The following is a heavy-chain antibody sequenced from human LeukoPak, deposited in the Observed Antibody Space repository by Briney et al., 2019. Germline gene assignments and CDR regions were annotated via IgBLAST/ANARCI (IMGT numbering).Heavy chain of an antibody. J-gene: IGHJ4*02. CDR3: ARDLGSGWYVEVFDY. D-gene: IGHD6-19*01. V-gene: IGHV3-48*02. Sequence: GGSLRLSCAASGFTFSSYSMSWVRQAPGKGLEWVSYISSSSSTIYYADSVKGRFTISRDNAKNSLYLQMNSLRDEDTAVYYCARDLGSGWYVEVFDYWGQGTLVTVSS. CDR2: ISSSSSTI. CDR1: GFTFSSYS.